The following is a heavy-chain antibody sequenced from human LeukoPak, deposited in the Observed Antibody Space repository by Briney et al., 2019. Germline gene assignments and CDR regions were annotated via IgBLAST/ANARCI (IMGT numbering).Heavy chain of an antibody. Sequence: GGSLRLPCAASGFTFSSYAMSWVRQAPGKGLEWVSAISGSGGSTYYADSVKGRFTISRDNSKNTLYLQMNSLRAEDTAVYYCAKGYCSGGSCRGYYYGMDVWGQGTTVTVSS. V-gene: IGHV3-23*01. CDR1: GFTFSSYA. CDR2: ISGSGGST. D-gene: IGHD2-15*01. J-gene: IGHJ6*02. CDR3: AKGYCSGGSCRGYYYGMDV.